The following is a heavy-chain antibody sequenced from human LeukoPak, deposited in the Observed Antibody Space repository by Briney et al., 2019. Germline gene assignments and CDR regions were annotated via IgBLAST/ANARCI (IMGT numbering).Heavy chain of an antibody. V-gene: IGHV4-30-2*05. CDR2: IYHSGST. CDR1: GGSVSSGGYY. D-gene: IGHD3-10*01. CDR3: ARDRGGYGSGSYSDY. Sequence: SETLSLTCTVSGGSVSSGGYYWSRIRQPPGKGLEWIGYIYHSGSTYYNPSLKSRVTISVDTSKNQFSLKLSSVTAADTAVYYCARDRGGYGSGSYSDYWGQGTLVTVSS. J-gene: IGHJ4*02.